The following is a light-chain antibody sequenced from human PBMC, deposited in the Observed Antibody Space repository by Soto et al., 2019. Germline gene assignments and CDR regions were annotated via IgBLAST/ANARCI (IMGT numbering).Light chain of an antibody. CDR2: HAS. J-gene: IGKJ1*01. CDR3: QQYNSYS. CDR1: QGIRND. V-gene: IGKV1-17*01. Sequence: DIQMTQSPCTLSASVGDIVTITCRASQGIRNDLGWYQQKPGTAPKVLIYHASNLQSGVPSRFSGSGSATEFTLTISSLQPDDFATYYRQQYNSYSFGQGTKVDIK.